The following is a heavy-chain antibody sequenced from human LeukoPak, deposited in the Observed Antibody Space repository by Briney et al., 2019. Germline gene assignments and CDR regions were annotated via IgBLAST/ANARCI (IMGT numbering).Heavy chain of an antibody. V-gene: IGHV4-39*07. CDR3: ARGFDSDGYYFAY. J-gene: IGHJ4*02. CDR2: IFYSGIT. Sequence: SETLSLTCNVSGGSMSNIYYWGWIRQPPGKGLEWIGNIFYSGITYYNPSLRSRVTISVDKSKNQFSLKLNSVTAADTAVYYCARGFDSDGYYFAYWGQGTLVTVSS. D-gene: IGHD3-22*01. CDR1: GGSMSNIYY.